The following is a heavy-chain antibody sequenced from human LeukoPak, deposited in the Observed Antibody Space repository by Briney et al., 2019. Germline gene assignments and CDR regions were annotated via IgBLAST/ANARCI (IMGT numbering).Heavy chain of an antibody. J-gene: IGHJ6*03. V-gene: IGHV3-21*01. CDR2: ISSSSSYI. CDR1: GFTFSSYS. CDR3: ARWDSRDYYYYMDV. D-gene: IGHD6-13*01. Sequence: GGSLTLFCALSGFTFSSYSINWVRQAPGKGREWVSSISSSSSYIYYADSVKGRFTISRDNAKNPLYLQMNSLRAEDTAVYYCARWDSRDYYYYMDVWGKGTTVTVSS.